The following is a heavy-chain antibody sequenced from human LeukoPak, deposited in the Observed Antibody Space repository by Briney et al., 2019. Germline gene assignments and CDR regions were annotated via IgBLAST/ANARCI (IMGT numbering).Heavy chain of an antibody. CDR3: AKTNGDYNWFDP. D-gene: IGHD4-17*01. Sequence: PGGSLRLSCAASGFTFSSYGMHWVRQAPGKGLEWVAVISYDGSNKYYADSVKGRFTISRDNSKNTLYLQMNSLRAEDTAVHYCAKTNGDYNWFDPWGQGTLVTVSS. V-gene: IGHV3-30*18. J-gene: IGHJ5*02. CDR1: GFTFSSYG. CDR2: ISYDGSNK.